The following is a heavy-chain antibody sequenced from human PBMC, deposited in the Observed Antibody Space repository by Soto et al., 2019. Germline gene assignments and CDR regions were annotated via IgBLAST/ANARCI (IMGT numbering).Heavy chain of an antibody. D-gene: IGHD3-22*01. J-gene: IGHJ6*02. CDR3: AKDHYYYDSSGYYYASTYYYYYGMVV. CDR1: GFTFSSYG. Sequence: ESGGGVVQPGRSLRLSCAASGFTFSSYGMHWVRQAPGKGLEWVAVISYDGSNKYYADSVKGRFTISRDNSKNTLYLQMNSLRAEDTAVYYCAKDHYYYDSSGYYYASTYYYYYGMVVWGQGTTVTVSS. V-gene: IGHV3-30*18. CDR2: ISYDGSNK.